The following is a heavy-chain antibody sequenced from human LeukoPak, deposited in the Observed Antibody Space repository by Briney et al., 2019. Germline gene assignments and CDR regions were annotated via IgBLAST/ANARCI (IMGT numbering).Heavy chain of an antibody. CDR1: GFTVSNFA. Sequence: GGSLRLSCAASGFTVSNFAMNWVRQAPGKGLEWVSVLIASSGSTDYADSVKGRFTISRGNSKNTLYLQMNSLRAEDTAIYYCAKGGYDYIEIGYFDYWGQGTLVTVSS. CDR3: AKGGYDYIEIGYFDY. CDR2: LIASSGST. V-gene: IGHV3-23*01. J-gene: IGHJ4*02. D-gene: IGHD5-12*01.